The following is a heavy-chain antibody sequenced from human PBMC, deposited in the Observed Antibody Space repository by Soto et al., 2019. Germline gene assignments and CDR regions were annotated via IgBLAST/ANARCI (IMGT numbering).Heavy chain of an antibody. J-gene: IGHJ6*02. D-gene: IGHD3-9*01. Sequence: GASVKVSCKVSGYTLTELSMHWVRQAPGKGLEWMGGFDPEDGETIYAQKFQGRVTMTEDTSTDTAYMELSSLRSEDTAVYYCATDYDILTGYRYYYGMDVWGQGTTVTVSS. V-gene: IGHV1-24*01. CDR3: ATDYDILTGYRYYYGMDV. CDR1: GYTLTELS. CDR2: FDPEDGET.